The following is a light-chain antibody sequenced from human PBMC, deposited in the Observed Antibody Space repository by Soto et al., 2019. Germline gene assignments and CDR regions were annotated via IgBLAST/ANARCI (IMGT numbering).Light chain of an antibody. CDR2: DAS. Sequence: ESVLTQSPATLSLSPGDRATLSCRASQSITNSLAWYRHQPGQPPRLLIYDASKRATGIPARFIGSGSGTHFTLTISSLEPEDFGLYYCQQRSNWPSVTFGGGTKVDMK. J-gene: IGKJ4*01. CDR3: QQRSNWPSVT. V-gene: IGKV3-11*01. CDR1: QSITNS.